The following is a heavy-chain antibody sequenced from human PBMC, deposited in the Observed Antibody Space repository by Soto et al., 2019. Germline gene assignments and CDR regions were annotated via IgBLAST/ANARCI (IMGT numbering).Heavy chain of an antibody. CDR2: IKQDGSEK. D-gene: IGHD1-1*01. Sequence: GGSLRLSCAASGFSFSTYWMSWVRQSPGKGLEWVANIKQDGSEKYHVDSVRGRFTISRDNAKNSLYLQTNSLRAEDTAVYYCATTAGGFFDIWGQGTPVTVSS. J-gene: IGHJ4*02. V-gene: IGHV3-7*05. CDR1: GFSFSTYW. CDR3: ATTAGGFFDI.